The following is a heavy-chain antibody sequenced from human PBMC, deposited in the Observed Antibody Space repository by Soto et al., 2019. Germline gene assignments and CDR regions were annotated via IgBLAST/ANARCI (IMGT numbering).Heavy chain of an antibody. V-gene: IGHV3-74*01. CDR1: GVIFSRDW. J-gene: IGHJ6*02. CDR3: ARDRIPTGMDV. CDR2: INTDGSDT. Sequence: GGSLRLSCAASGVIFSRDWMHWVRQAPGKGLVWVSRINTDGSDTSYADSVKGRFTISRDNSKNTLYLQMNSLRAEDTAVYYCARDRIPTGMDVWGQGTTVTVSS.